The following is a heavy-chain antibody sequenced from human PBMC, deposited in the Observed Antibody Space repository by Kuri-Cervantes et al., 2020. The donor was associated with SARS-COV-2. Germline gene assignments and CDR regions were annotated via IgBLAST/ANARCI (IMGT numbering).Heavy chain of an antibody. D-gene: IGHD1-26*01. CDR3: ARLGATKGSYYYGVDV. CDR1: GGSISSYY. CDR2: IHYSGST. Sequence: GSLRLSCTVSGGSISSYYWSWMRQPPGKGLEWIGNIHYSGSTNYNPSLKSRVTISVDTSKNQLSPRLSSVTAADTAVYYCARLGATKGSYYYGVDVWGQGTTVTVSS. J-gene: IGHJ6*02. V-gene: IGHV4-59*01.